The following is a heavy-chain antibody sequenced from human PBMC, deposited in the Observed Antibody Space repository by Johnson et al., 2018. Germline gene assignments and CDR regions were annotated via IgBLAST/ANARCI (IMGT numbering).Heavy chain of an antibody. J-gene: IGHJ6*02. V-gene: IGHV3-66*01. D-gene: IGHD3-3*01. CDR3: ARVNGNDFWSGYYSPYYYYGMDV. CDR2: IYSGGST. Sequence: VQLVESGGGLVQPGGSLRLSCAASGFIVSSNYMNWVRQAPGKGLEWVSVIYSGGSTYYADSVKGRFTISRDNSKNTLYLQMNSLRAEDTAVYYCARVNGNDFWSGYYSPYYYYGMDVGGQGTTVTVSS. CDR1: GFIVSSNY.